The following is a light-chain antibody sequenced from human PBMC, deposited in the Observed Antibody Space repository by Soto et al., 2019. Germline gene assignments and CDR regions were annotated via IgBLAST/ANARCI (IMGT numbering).Light chain of an antibody. CDR3: QSYDSSNPVV. Sequence: NFMLTQPHSVSESPGKTVTISCTRSSGSIARNYVQWYQQRPGSAPTTLIYEDNQRPSGVPDRFSGSIDSSSNSASLTISGRKTEDEADYYCQSYDSSNPVVFGGGTKLTVL. J-gene: IGLJ2*01. CDR1: SGSIARNY. CDR2: EDN. V-gene: IGLV6-57*04.